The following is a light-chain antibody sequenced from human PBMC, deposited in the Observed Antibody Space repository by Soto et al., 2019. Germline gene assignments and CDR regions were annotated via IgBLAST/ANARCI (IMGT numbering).Light chain of an antibody. CDR3: LLSYNGAPAV. Sequence: QAVVTQESSLTVSPGGTVTLTCDSSIDTVTTSHWPYWFQQKPGQAPKTLIYDTSNRHSSTPARFSGSILGGKAALILSGAQPEDEAEYYCLLSYNGAPAVFGGGTQLTVL. J-gene: IGLJ7*01. CDR2: DTS. V-gene: IGLV7-46*01. CDR1: IDTVTTSHW.